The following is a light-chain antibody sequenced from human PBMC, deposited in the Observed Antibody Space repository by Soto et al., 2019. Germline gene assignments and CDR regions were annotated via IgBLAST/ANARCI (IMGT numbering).Light chain of an antibody. V-gene: IGKV1-39*01. CDR1: QTISTC. J-gene: IGKJ4*01. Sequence: IQMTQSPSFLSASVGDRVTITCRASQTISTCLNWYQQKPGKAPELLIYAASSLQSGVPSRFSGSGSGTDFTLTISSLQPEDSAAYYCQQSHSSPLTFGGGTKVDIK. CDR3: QQSHSSPLT. CDR2: AAS.